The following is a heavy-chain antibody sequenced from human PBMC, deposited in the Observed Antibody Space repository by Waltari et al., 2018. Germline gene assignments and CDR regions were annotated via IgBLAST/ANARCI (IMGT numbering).Heavy chain of an antibody. Sequence: QVQLQESGPGLVKPSQTLSLTCTVSGGSISNGGYYWSWIRQHPGKGLEWIGYIYYSVTAYYNPALKSRVTMSVDTSKNQFSLDLSSVTAADTAVYYCAREGFDRWGHFDYWGQGTLVTVSS. CDR1: GGSISNGGYY. CDR2: IYYSVTA. CDR3: AREGFDRWGHFDY. D-gene: IGHD3-16*01. J-gene: IGHJ4*02. V-gene: IGHV4-31*03.